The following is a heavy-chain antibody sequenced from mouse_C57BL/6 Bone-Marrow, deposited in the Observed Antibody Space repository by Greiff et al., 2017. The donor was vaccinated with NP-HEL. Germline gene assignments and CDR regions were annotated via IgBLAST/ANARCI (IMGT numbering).Heavy chain of an antibody. J-gene: IGHJ2*01. Sequence: QVQLKESGPGLVQPSQSLSITCTVSGFSFTSYGVHWVRQSPGKGLEWLGVIWRGGSTDYNAAFMSRLSITKDNSKSQVFCKMNSLQADDTSIYYCAKSYGSSYVGFDDWGQGTTLTVSS. CDR1: GFSFTSYG. V-gene: IGHV2-5*01. CDR2: IWRGGST. D-gene: IGHD1-1*01. CDR3: AKSYGSSYVGFDD.